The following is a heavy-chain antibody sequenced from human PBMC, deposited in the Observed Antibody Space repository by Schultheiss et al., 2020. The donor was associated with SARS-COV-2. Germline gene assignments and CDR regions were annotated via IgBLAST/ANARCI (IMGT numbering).Heavy chain of an antibody. V-gene: IGHV4-59*01. D-gene: IGHD1-26*01. CDR1: GGSFSGYY. CDR3: ARGVGSGFDI. Sequence: SQTLSLTCAVYGGSFSGYYWSWIRQPPGKGLEWIGYIYYSGSTNYNPSLKSRVTISVDTSKNQFSLKLSSVTAADTAVYYCARGVGSGFDIWGQGTMVTVSS. J-gene: IGHJ3*02. CDR2: IYYSGST.